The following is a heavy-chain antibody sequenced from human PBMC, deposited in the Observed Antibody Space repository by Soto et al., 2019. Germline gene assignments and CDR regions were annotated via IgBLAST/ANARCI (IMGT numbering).Heavy chain of an antibody. CDR3: ARAVWFGEPTAYGMDV. J-gene: IGHJ6*02. V-gene: IGHV4-30-4*01. CDR2: IYYSGST. D-gene: IGHD3-10*01. Sequence: SETLSLTCTVSDGSISSGDYYWSWIRQPPGKGLEWIGYIYYSGSTYYNPSLKSRVTISVDTSKNQFSLKLSSVTAADTAVYYCARAVWFGEPTAYGMDVWGQGTTVTVSS. CDR1: DGSISSGDYY.